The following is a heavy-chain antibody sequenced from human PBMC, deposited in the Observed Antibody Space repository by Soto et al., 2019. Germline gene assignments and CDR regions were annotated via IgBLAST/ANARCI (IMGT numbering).Heavy chain of an antibody. D-gene: IGHD3-22*01. CDR1: GGSTSSDDYY. J-gene: IGHJ1*01. CDR2: IHSSGSI. CDR3: ARDLDGLHDDTSGPFPRPG. Sequence: SETLSLTCTVSGGSTSSDDYYWSWIRQAPGRGLEWIGYIHSSGSIYYNPSLKSRATMSIDTAGNQFSLKVSSVTVADTAVYYCARDLDGLHDDTSGPFPRPGWGQGTLVTVSS. V-gene: IGHV4-30-4*01.